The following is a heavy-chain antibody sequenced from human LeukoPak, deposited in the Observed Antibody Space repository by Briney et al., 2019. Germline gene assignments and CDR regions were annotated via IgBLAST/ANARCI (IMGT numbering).Heavy chain of an antibody. J-gene: IGHJ4*02. CDR1: GYTFTDYY. Sequence: ASVKVSCKASGYTFTDYYMHWVRQAPGQGPEWMGWINPKSGDTKYVEQIQGRITMTRDTSISTAYMELSRLKSDDTAVYYCVRDGGFDHRGQGTQVTVSS. CDR3: VRDGGFDH. CDR2: INPKSGDT. D-gene: IGHD3-16*01. V-gene: IGHV1-2*02.